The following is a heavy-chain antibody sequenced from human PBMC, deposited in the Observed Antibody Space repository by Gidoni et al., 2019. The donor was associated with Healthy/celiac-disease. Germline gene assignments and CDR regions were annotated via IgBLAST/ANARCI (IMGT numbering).Heavy chain of an antibody. CDR2: LSGSGGST. CDR1: GFPFRSYA. J-gene: IGHJ4*02. CDR3: AKGMVFERPYYWDY. Sequence: VQLLGSGVGLVQPGGSLRLSCAASGFPFRSYAMSWVRQAPGQGLLWVTALSGSGGSTYYADSVKGRCTISRDNSKNTLYLQMNSRRAEDTAVDYWAKGMVFERPYYWDYWGQGTLVTVSS. D-gene: IGHD3-10*01. V-gene: IGHV3-23*01.